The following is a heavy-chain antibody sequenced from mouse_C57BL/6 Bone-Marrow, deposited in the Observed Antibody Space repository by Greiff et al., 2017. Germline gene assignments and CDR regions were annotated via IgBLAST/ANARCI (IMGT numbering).Heavy chain of an antibody. J-gene: IGHJ2*01. CDR3: AREGEQGCALDY. V-gene: IGHV1-52*01. CDR2: IDPSDSAT. Sequence: QVQLQQSGAELVRPGSSVKLSCKASGYTFTSYWMHWVQQRPIQGLEWIGNIDPSDSATHYNETFKDKATLTVDKSSSTAYMQLSSLTSEDYAVYYCAREGEQGCALDYWGQGTTLTVSS. CDR1: GYTFTSYW.